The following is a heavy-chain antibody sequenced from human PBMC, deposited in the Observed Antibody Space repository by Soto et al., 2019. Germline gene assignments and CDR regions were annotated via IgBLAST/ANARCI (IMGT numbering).Heavy chain of an antibody. D-gene: IGHD3-22*01. Sequence: EVQLEESGGGLIEPGESLTLSCAASDFILSDAWMKWVRRAPGKGLEWVGRIKSKAQGGTPDYTATLKGRFTILRDDSKNTMYLQMTGLQTADTDMYYCASYRDSSGLRRYDYWGQGALVTVSS. CDR3: ASYRDSSGLRRYDY. J-gene: IGHJ4*02. CDR2: IKSKAQGGTP. CDR1: DFILSDAW. V-gene: IGHV3-15*07.